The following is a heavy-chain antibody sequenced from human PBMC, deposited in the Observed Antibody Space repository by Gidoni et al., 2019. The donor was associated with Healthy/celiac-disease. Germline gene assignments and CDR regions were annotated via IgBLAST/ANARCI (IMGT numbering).Heavy chain of an antibody. CDR3: AREVNRNYGMDV. D-gene: IGHD4-4*01. Sequence: EVQLVESGGGLVQPGGSLRLSCAASGFTFSSYDMHWGRQATGKGLEWVSASGTAGDTYYPGSVKGRFTISRENAKNSLYLQMNSLRAGDTAVYYFAREVNRNYGMDVWGQGTTVTVSS. CDR2: SGTAGDT. CDR1: GFTFSSYD. V-gene: IGHV3-13*01. J-gene: IGHJ6*02.